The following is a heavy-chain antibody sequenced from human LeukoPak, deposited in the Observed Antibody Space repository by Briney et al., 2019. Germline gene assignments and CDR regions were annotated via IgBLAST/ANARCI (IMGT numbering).Heavy chain of an antibody. CDR3: ARGNVDTAMAHYFDY. CDR1: GFTFRNCG. V-gene: IGHV3-33*01. J-gene: IGHJ4*02. Sequence: GGSLRLSCAASGFTFRNCGMHWVRQSPDKGLEWVAAIWYDGSKRLYADSVKGRFTISRDDSENALYLQMNSLSAEDTAVYYCARGNVDTAMAHYFDYWGQGTLVTVSS. D-gene: IGHD5-18*01. CDR2: IWYDGSKR.